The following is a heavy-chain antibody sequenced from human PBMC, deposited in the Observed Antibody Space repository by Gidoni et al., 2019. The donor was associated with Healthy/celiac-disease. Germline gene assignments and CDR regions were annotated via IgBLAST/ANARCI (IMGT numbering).Heavy chain of an antibody. D-gene: IGHD3-10*01. CDR2: IYSGGST. CDR3: ARRGSGFSMDV. Sequence: EVQLVESGGGLVQPGGSLRLSWAASGFTVSSNYMSWVRQAPGKGLEWVSVIYSGGSTYYADSVKGRFTISRDNSKNTLYLQMNSLRAEDTAVYYCARRGSGFSMDVWGQGTTVTVSS. CDR1: GFTVSSNY. V-gene: IGHV3-66*01. J-gene: IGHJ6*02.